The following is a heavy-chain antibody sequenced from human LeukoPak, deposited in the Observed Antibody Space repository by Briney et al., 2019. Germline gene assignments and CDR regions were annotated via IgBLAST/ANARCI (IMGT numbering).Heavy chain of an antibody. D-gene: IGHD7-27*01. J-gene: IGHJ3*02. CDR1: GYTFIGYY. V-gene: IGHV1-2*02. CDR3: ARWPVTGDDAFDI. Sequence: ASVKVSCKASGYTFIGYYLHWGRQAPGQGLEWMGWINPNSGGTNYAQKFQGRVTMTRDTSISTAYMELSRLRSDDTAVYYCARWPVTGDDAFDIWGQGTMVTVSS. CDR2: INPNSGGT.